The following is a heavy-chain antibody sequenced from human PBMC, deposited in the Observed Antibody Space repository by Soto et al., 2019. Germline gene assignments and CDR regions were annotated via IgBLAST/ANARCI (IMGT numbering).Heavy chain of an antibody. CDR2: ISATGATT. CDR1: GFTFSDYA. J-gene: IGHJ1*01. CDR3: AKGRKSTEKDIAVMLAAASSIQH. Sequence: EVQLLESGGGLVQPGGSLRLSCVASGFTFSDYAMTWVRQAPGKGLGWVSVISATGATTYYADSVRGRFTISRDNSKNTLNLQMNDLRVEDTAVIYCAKGRKSTEKDIAVMLAAASSIQHWGQGTLVTVSS. D-gene: IGHD2-15*01. V-gene: IGHV3-23*01.